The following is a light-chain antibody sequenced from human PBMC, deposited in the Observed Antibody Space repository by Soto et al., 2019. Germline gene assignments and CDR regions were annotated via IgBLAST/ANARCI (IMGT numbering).Light chain of an antibody. Sequence: EIVLTQSPVTLSLSPGESVTLSCRASQNITKNYLSWYQQKAGQAPRLLIYGASSRATGIPDRFSGSGSGTDFTLTISRLDPEDFAVFYCQQYGSSPRTFGQGTKVE. CDR1: QNITKNY. CDR2: GAS. V-gene: IGKV3-20*01. J-gene: IGKJ1*01. CDR3: QQYGSSPRT.